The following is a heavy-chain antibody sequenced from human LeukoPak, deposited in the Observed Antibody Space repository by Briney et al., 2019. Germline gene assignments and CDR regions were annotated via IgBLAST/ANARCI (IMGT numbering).Heavy chain of an antibody. J-gene: IGHJ6*03. CDR1: GGSISSSSYY. V-gene: IGHV4-39*01. CDR2: IYYSGST. CDR3: VSYYDLWRNNYYYMDV. D-gene: IGHD3-3*01. Sequence: PSETLSLTCTVSGGSISSSSYYWGWIRQPPGKGLEWIGRIYYSGSTYYNPSLKSRVTISVDTSKNQFSLKLSSVPAADTAVYYCVSYYDLWRNNYYYMDVWGKGTTVTVSS.